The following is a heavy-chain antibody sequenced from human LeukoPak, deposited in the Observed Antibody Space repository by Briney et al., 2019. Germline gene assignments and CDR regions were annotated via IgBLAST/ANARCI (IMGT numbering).Heavy chain of an antibody. V-gene: IGHV3-72*01. Sequence: GGSLRLSCAASGFTFSDHYMDWVRQAPGKGLEWVGRTRNKANSYTTEYAASVKGRFTISRDDSKNSLYLQMNSLKTEDTAVYYCAKDAGRKYQLLTYFDYWGQGTLVTVSS. CDR3: AKDAGRKYQLLTYFDY. CDR1: GFTFSDHY. J-gene: IGHJ4*02. D-gene: IGHD2-2*01. CDR2: TRNKANSYTT.